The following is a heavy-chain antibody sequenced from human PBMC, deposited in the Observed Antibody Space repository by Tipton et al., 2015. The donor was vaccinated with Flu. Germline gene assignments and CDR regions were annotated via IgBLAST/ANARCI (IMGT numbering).Heavy chain of an antibody. J-gene: IGHJ4*02. D-gene: IGHD2-15*01. V-gene: IGHV3-23*01. CDR3: VKGGRDNDY. CDR2: INSGEDT. Sequence: LSCAASGFTFSSYSMSWARQAPGKGLEWVSSINSGEDTFYADSVRGRFTISRDNSENTVYLQMNSLRAGDTAVYYCVKGGRDNDYWGQGTLVTVSS. CDR1: GFTFSSYS.